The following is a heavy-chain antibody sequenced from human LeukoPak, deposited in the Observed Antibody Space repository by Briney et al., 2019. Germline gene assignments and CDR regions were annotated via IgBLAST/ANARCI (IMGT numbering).Heavy chain of an antibody. CDR3: AGPKFDP. CDR2: INSDGSST. V-gene: IGHV3-74*01. CDR1: GFTFSSYW. J-gene: IGHJ5*02. Sequence: GGSLRLSCAASGFTFSSYWMHWVRQAPGKGLLWVSRINSDGSSTSYADSVKGRFTISRDNAKNTLYLQMNSLRVDDTAVYYCAGPKFDPWGQGTLVTVSS.